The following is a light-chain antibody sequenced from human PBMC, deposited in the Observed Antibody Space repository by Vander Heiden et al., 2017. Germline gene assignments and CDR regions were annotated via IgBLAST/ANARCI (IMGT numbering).Light chain of an antibody. CDR2: GNN. Sequence: QSVLTQQPSVSGAPGQRVTISCTGSSSNIGAGYDAHWYQHLPGTAPNLLIYGNNNRPSGVPDRFSGSKSGTSASLAITGLQAEDEADYFCQSYDSSLSGYVFGTGTKVTVL. CDR1: SSNIGAGYD. J-gene: IGLJ1*01. CDR3: QSYDSSLSGYV. V-gene: IGLV1-40*01.